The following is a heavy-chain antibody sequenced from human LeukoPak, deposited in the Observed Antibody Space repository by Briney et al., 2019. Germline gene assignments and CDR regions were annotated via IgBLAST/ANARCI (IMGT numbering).Heavy chain of an antibody. V-gene: IGHV3-23*01. J-gene: IGHJ4*02. CDR3: ARDLGSGWNFDY. Sequence: GGSLRLSCSASGFTFSVYAMSWVRQAPGKGLEWVSSIGGSGSTTDYADSVKGRFTISRDNPKNTLYLQMNSLRAEDTAVYYCARDLGSGWNFDYWGQGTLVTVSS. CDR1: GFTFSVYA. CDR2: IGGSGSTT. D-gene: IGHD6-19*01.